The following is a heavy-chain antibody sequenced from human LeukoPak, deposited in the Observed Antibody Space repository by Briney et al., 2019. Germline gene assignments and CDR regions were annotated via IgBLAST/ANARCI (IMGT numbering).Heavy chain of an antibody. V-gene: IGHV3-7*01. CDR2: IKQDGSEK. Sequence: PGGSVRLSCAASGFTFSSYWMSWVRQAPGKGLEWVANIKQDGSEKYYVDSVKGRFTISRDNAKNSLYLQMNSLRAEDTAVYYCAELGITVIGGVWGKGTTVTISS. D-gene: IGHD3-10*02. J-gene: IGHJ6*04. CDR1: GFTFSSYW. CDR3: AELGITVIGGV.